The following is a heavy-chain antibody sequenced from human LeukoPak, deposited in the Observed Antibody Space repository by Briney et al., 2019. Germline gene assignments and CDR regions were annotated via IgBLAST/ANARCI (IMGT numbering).Heavy chain of an antibody. J-gene: IGHJ3*01. D-gene: IGHD3-16*01. CDR1: GGSISSYY. CDR3: ARRFRTGGDLHHDAYDV. V-gene: IGHV4-59*12. CDR2: VYYIGKP. Sequence: SETLSLTCTVSGGSISSYYWSWIRQPAGKGLEWIGHVYYIGKPTCSPSLESRVSISVDTSKNQFSLELTSVTAADTAVYYCARRFRTGGDLHHDAYDVWGQGTVVTVSS.